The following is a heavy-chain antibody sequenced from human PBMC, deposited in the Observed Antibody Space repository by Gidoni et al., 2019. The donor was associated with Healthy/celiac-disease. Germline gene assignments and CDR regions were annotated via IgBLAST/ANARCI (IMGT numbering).Heavy chain of an antibody. CDR1: VYTFTSYY. V-gene: IGHV1-46*01. Sequence: QVQLVQSGAEVKKPVASVTVSCKSSVYTFTSYYMHWVRQAPGQGLEWMGISNPSGGSTSYAQKFKGRVTMTRDTSKSTVYMELSSLRSEDTAVYYCAREGGSRSYYDSSGSKPQGWFDPWGQGTLVTVSS. J-gene: IGHJ5*02. CDR2: SNPSGGST. CDR3: AREGGSRSYYDSSGSKPQGWFDP. D-gene: IGHD3-22*01.